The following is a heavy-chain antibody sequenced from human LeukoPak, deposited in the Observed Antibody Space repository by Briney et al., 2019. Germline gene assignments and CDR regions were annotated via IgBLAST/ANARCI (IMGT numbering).Heavy chain of an antibody. CDR2: INYSGST. CDR1: GGSISSGGHY. D-gene: IGHD3-3*01. CDR3: ARDEAIFGAGYYYGMDV. V-gene: IGHV4-31*03. J-gene: IGHJ6*02. Sequence: SETLSLTCTVSGGSISSGGHYWSWIRQHPGKGLEWIGYINYSGSTYYNPSLKSRVTISVDTSQNQFSLKLSSVTAADTAVYYCARDEAIFGAGYYYGMDVWGQGTAVTVSS.